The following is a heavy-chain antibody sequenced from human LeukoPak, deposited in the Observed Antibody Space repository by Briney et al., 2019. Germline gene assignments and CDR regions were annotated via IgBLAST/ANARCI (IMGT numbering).Heavy chain of an antibody. J-gene: IGHJ3*02. CDR2: INWNGGST. V-gene: IGHV3-20*04. CDR3: ATTVGYCSSTSCYDPFDI. D-gene: IGHD2-2*01. Sequence: AGSLRLSCAASGLTFDDYGMSWVRQAPGKGLEWVSGINWNGGSTCYADSVKGRFTISRDNAKNSLYLQMNSLRAEDTALYYCATTVGYCSSTSCYDPFDIWGQGTMVTVSS. CDR1: GLTFDDYG.